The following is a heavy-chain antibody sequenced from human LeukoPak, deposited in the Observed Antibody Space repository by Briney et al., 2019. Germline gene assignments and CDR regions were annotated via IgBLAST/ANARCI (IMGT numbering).Heavy chain of an antibody. D-gene: IGHD2-15*01. CDR3: ARKGDCSGGRCGAEFFQH. J-gene: IGHJ1*01. Sequence: SVKVSCRASGGGFSIYASSWGRMDPGQGLEWMGGIIPIFGTANYAQKFQGRVTITADDSTSTAYIELSSLRSEDTAVYYCARKGDCSGGRCGAEFFQHWRQGTRVTV. CDR2: IIPIFGTA. CDR1: GGGFSIYA. V-gene: IGHV1-69*13.